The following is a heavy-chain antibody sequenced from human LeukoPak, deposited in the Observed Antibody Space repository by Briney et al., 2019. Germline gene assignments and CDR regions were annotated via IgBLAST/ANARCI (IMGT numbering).Heavy chain of an antibody. Sequence: ASVKVSCKASGYTFTSYGISWVRQAPGQGLEWMGWISAYNGNTNYAQKLQGRVTMTTDTSTGTAYMELRSLRSDDTAVYYCARDVPPTVLRYFDWLSGGDGMDVWGKGTTVTVSS. CDR1: GYTFTSYG. V-gene: IGHV1-18*04. D-gene: IGHD3-9*01. J-gene: IGHJ6*04. CDR2: ISAYNGNT. CDR3: ARDVPPTVLRYFDWLSGGDGMDV.